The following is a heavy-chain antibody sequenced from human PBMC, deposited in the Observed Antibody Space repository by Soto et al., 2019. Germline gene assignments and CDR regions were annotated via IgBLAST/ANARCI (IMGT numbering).Heavy chain of an antibody. CDR2: ISYDGSNK. CDR1: GFTFSSYG. V-gene: IGHV3-30*18. D-gene: IGHD3-22*01. Sequence: QVQLVESGGGVVQPGRSLRLSCAAAGFTFSSYGMHWVRQAPGKGLEWVAVISYDGSNKYYAGSVKGRFTISRDNSKNTLYLQMNSRRAEDTAVYYCEKGIGGASRGYYYGYDFDYWGQGTLVTVSS. J-gene: IGHJ4*02. CDR3: EKGIGGASRGYYYGYDFDY.